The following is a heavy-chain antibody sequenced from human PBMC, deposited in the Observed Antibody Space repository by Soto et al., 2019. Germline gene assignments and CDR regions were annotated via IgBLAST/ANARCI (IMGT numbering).Heavy chain of an antibody. CDR2: ISAHNGNT. J-gene: IGHJ4*02. CDR3: PRGRDVDY. V-gene: IGHV1-18*01. Sequence: QVHLVQSGAEVKKPWASVKVSCKGSGYAFTTYGITWVRQAPGQGLEWMGWISAHNGNTNYSHKVQGRVTVTRDTSTSTAYMELMSLVSDYTAVYYCPRGRDVDYSGQGALVTVSS. CDR1: GYAFTTYG.